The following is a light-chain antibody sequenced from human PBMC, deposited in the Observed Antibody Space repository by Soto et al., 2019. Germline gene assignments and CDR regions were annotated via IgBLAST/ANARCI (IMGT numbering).Light chain of an antibody. V-gene: IGKV3-20*01. CDR1: QSVSNNY. CDR2: GAS. J-gene: IGKJ1*01. Sequence: IVLTPSPGSLSLSPWERSTLSSRASQSVSNNYLAWYQQKPGQAPRLLIYGASNRATGIPDRFSGSGSGTDFTLTISRLEPEDFAVYYCQQYGSSGTFGQGTKVDIK. CDR3: QQYGSSGT.